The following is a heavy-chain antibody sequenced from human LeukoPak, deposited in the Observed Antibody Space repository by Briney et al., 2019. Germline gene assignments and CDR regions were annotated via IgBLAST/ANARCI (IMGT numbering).Heavy chain of an antibody. V-gene: IGHV1-69*05. CDR2: IIPIVGTA. D-gene: IGHD2-21*02. CDR3: ARTHHRTYCGGDCYKYNWFDP. CDR1: GDTFSSYA. Sequence: ASVKVSCKASGDTFSSYAISWVRQAPGQGLEWMGGIIPIVGTANYAQKFQGRVTITTDESTDTAYMELSSLRSEDTAVYSCARTHHRTYCGGDCYKYNWFDPWGQGTLVTVSS. J-gene: IGHJ5*02.